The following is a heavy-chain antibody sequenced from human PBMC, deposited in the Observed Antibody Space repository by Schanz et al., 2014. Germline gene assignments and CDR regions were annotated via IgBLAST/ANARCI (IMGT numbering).Heavy chain of an antibody. D-gene: IGHD5-12*01. CDR2: ISSSSSTI. J-gene: IGHJ3*02. V-gene: IGHV3-48*01. CDR1: GFTFSNYG. Sequence: VQLVESGGDLVKPGGSLRLSCEASGFTFSNYGMNWVRQAPGKGLEWVSYISSSSSTIYYADSVKGRFTISRDNAKNSLYLQMNSLRAEDTAVYYCAGAVATIRADSFDIWGQGTMVAVSS. CDR3: AGAVATIRADSFDI.